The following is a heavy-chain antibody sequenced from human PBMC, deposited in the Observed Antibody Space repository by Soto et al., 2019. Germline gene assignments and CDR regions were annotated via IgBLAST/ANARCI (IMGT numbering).Heavy chain of an antibody. J-gene: IGHJ6*02. Sequence: KPSETLSLTCTVSGGSICSSSYYWGWIRQPPGKGLEWIESIYYSGSTYYNPSLKSRVTISVDTSNFQFSLKLSSVTAADMAVFYCARLVGAMGYYYYGMDVWGQGTTVTVSS. CDR1: GGSICSSSYY. D-gene: IGHD1-26*01. V-gene: IGHV4-39*01. CDR3: ARLVGAMGYYYYGMDV. CDR2: IYYSGST.